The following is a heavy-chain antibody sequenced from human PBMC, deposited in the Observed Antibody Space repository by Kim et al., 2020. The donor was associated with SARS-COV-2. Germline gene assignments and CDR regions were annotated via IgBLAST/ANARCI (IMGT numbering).Heavy chain of an antibody. CDR3: ARTRDSGWSYFDY. D-gene: IGHD6-19*01. V-gene: IGHV3-21*01. Sequence: EDSGKGRFTISRDNAKNSLYLQMNSLRAEDTAVYYCARTRDSGWSYFDYWGQGTLVTVSS. J-gene: IGHJ4*02.